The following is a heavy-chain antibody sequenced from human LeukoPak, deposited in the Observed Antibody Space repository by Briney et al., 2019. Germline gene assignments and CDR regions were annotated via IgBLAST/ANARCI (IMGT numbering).Heavy chain of an antibody. V-gene: IGHV1-69*13. Sequence: ASVKVSCKASGGTFSSYAISWVRQAPGQGLEWMGGIIPIFGTANYAQKFQGRVTITADESTSTAYMELSSLRSEDTAVYYCAREGLVPAALNGMDVWGQGTTVTVSS. J-gene: IGHJ6*02. CDR3: AREGLVPAALNGMDV. CDR1: GGTFSSYA. CDR2: IIPIFGTA. D-gene: IGHD2-2*01.